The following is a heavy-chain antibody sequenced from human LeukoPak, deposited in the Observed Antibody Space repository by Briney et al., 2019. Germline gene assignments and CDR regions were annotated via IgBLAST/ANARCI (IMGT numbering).Heavy chain of an antibody. CDR3: AKVSGGGLYYDGMDV. J-gene: IGHJ6*02. CDR2: ISGGGVNT. D-gene: IGHD1-14*01. CDR1: GFTFNSYA. Sequence: GGSLRLSCAASGFTFNSYAMTWVRQAPGKGLEWVSAISGGGVNTYYADSVKGRFTISRDSSKNTLYLQMNSLRAEDTAVYYCAKVSGGGLYYDGMDVWGQGTTVTVSS. V-gene: IGHV3-23*01.